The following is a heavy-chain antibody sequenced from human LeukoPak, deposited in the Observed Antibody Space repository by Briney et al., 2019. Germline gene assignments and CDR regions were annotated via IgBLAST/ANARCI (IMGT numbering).Heavy chain of an antibody. J-gene: IGHJ3*02. Sequence: GGSLRLSCAASGFTFSTYSMNWVRQAPGKGLEWISYISGSSGIIYYADSVKGRFTISRDNARNSLFLQMNSLRDEDTAVYFCARDRFYAFDIWGQGTMVTVSS. V-gene: IGHV3-48*02. CDR1: GFTFSTYS. CDR3: ARDRFYAFDI. CDR2: ISGSSGII.